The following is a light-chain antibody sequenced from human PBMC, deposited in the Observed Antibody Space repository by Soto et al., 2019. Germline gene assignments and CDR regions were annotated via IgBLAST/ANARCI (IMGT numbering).Light chain of an antibody. CDR2: SNN. CDR1: SSNIGSNY. CDR3: AAWDDSLSAL. Sequence: QSVRAEPPSWSGRRGQRVSISCSGSSSNIGSNYVYWYQQLPGTAPKLLIYSNNQRPSGVPDRFSGSKSGTSASLAISGLRSEDEADYYCAAWDDSLSALFGTGTKVTVL. V-gene: IGLV1-47*02. J-gene: IGLJ1*01.